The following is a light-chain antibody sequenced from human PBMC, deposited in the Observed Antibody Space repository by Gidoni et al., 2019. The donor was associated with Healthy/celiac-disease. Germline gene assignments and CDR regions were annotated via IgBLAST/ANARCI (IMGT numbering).Light chain of an antibody. J-gene: IGLJ2*01. CDR3: QVWDSSSDLVV. Sequence: SSVLTQPPSVSVAPGQTARITCGGNNIGTKSVHWYQQKPGQAPVLVVYDDSDRPSGIPERFSGSNSGNTATLTISRVEAGDEADYYCQVWDSSSDLVVFGGGTKLTAL. CDR1: NIGTKS. CDR2: DDS. V-gene: IGLV3-21*02.